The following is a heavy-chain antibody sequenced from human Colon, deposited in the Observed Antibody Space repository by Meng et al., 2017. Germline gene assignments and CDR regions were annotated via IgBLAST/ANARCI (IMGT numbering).Heavy chain of an antibody. D-gene: IGHD4-17*01. CDR3: ARGLFLSGLRLAFDY. Sequence: GESLKISCVTSGFTFSTSWMSWVRQAPGVGLEVVANIKQDGSEKSYVDSVRGRFTISRENAKNSLYLQMNSLRAEDTAVYYCARGLFLSGLRLAFDYWGQGTPVTVSS. CDR2: IKQDGSEK. V-gene: IGHV3-7*01. J-gene: IGHJ4*02. CDR1: GFTFSTSW.